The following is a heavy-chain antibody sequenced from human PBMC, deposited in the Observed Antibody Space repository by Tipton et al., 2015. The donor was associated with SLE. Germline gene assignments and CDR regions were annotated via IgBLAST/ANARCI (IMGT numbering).Heavy chain of an antibody. CDR2: INHSGST. CDR3: ALSPPALRFGEGWYY. D-gene: IGHD3-10*01. J-gene: IGHJ4*02. V-gene: IGHV4-34*01. Sequence: TLSLTCAVYGGSFSGYYWSWIRQPPGKGLEWIGEINHSGSTNYNPSPKSRVTISVETSKNQFSLKLSSVPAADTAVYYCALSPPALRFGEGWYYWGQGTLVTVST. CDR1: GGSFSGYY.